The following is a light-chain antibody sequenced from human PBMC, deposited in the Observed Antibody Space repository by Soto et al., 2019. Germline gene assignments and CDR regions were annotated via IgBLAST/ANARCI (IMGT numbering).Light chain of an antibody. V-gene: IGKV3-20*01. CDR1: QSVSSN. CDR3: QQYGSSTGLT. Sequence: DIVLTQSPGTLSLSPGERATLSCRASQSVSSNLAWYQQKPGQAPRLLSSYPSSRATGIPDRFSGSGSGTDFTLTISRLEPEDFAVYYCQQYGSSTGLTFGGGTKV. J-gene: IGKJ4*01. CDR2: YPS.